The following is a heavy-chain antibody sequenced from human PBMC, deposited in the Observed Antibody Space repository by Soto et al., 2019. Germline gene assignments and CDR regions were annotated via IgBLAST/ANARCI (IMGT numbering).Heavy chain of an antibody. CDR3: ARGRRGGNPYYYYGMDV. V-gene: IGHV4-34*01. CDR1: GGSFSGYY. D-gene: IGHD2-15*01. CDR2: INHSGST. J-gene: IGHJ6*02. Sequence: PSETLSLTCAVYGGSFSGYYWSWIRQPPGKGLEWIGEINHSGSTNYNPSLKSRVTISVDTSKNQFSLKLSSVTAADTAVYYCARGRRGGNPYYYYGMDVWGQGTTVTVS.